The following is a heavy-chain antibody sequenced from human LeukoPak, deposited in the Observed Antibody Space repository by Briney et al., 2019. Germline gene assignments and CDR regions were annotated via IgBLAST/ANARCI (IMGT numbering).Heavy chain of an antibody. CDR3: ARRKDSSRWNGRDNWFDP. D-gene: IGHD3-22*01. Sequence: SETLSLTCTVSGDSIRNYYWNWIRQTPGKGLEWIGYIDYSGRTLYNPSFESRVTISRDTSKTQFSLKLSSVTAADTAVYYCARRKDSSRWNGRDNWFDPWGQRTLVTVSS. J-gene: IGHJ5*02. CDR1: GDSIRNYY. CDR2: IDYSGRT. V-gene: IGHV4-59*08.